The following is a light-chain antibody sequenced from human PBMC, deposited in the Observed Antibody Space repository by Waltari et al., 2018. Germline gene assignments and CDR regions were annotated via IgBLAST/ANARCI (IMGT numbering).Light chain of an antibody. CDR1: QNLNSW. Sequence: DIQMTQSPSTLPASVEDRVTITCRASQNLNSWLAWYQQKPGKAPKLLIYKASSLESGVPSRFSGSGSGTEFTLTISSLQPDDFATYYCQQHSNYWTFGQGTKVEIK. CDR3: QQHSNYWT. V-gene: IGKV1-5*03. J-gene: IGKJ1*01. CDR2: KAS.